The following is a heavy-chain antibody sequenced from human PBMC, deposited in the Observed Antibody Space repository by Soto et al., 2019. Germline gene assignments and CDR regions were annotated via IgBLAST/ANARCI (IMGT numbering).Heavy chain of an antibody. V-gene: IGHV4-30-4*01. J-gene: IGHJ4*02. CDR3: ARAGFSYGHLLF. CDR1: GGPIKTGDYY. D-gene: IGHD3-10*01. Sequence: SETLSLTCNASGGPIKTGDYYWNWIRQPPGKGLEWIGYVFYSGATNYSPSLKSRAAISMDTSKNQFSLSLTSVTAADTAVYYCARAGFSYGHLLFWGQGIRVTVSS. CDR2: VFYSGAT.